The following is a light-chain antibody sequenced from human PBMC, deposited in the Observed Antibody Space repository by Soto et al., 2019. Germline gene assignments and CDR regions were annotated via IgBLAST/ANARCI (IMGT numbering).Light chain of an antibody. V-gene: IGLV2-14*01. CDR1: SSDVGGYNY. Sequence: QSALTQPASVSGSPGQSITISCPGTSSDVGGYNYVSWYQQHPGKAPKLMIYEVSNRPSGVSSRFSGSKSGNTASLTISGLQAEDEADYYCSSYRSSSSFVFGTGTKLTVL. CDR2: EVS. CDR3: SSYRSSSSFV. J-gene: IGLJ1*01.